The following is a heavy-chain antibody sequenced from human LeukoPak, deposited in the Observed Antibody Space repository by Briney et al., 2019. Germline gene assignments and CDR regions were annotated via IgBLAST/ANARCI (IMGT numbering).Heavy chain of an antibody. CDR3: ARIPLERDYLDY. J-gene: IGHJ4*02. V-gene: IGHV3-53*01. CDR1: GFTVSSNY. Sequence: QPGGSLRLSCAASGFTVSSNYMSWVRQAPGKGLEWVSVIYSGGSTYYADSVKGRFTISRDNSKNTLYPQMNSLRAEDTAVYYCARIPLERDYLDYWGQGTLVTVSS. D-gene: IGHD2-2*01. CDR2: IYSGGST.